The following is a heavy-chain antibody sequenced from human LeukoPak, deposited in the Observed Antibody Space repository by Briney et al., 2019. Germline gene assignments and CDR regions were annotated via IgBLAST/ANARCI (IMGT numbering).Heavy chain of an antibody. CDR3: AKTDVDYDILTVSYFDY. Sequence: GGSLRLSCAASGFTFSSYAMSWVRQVPGKGLEWVSAISSSGGSTYYADSVKGRFTISRDNSKNTLYLQMNSLRAEDTAVYYCAKTDVDYDILTVSYFDYWGQGTLVTVSS. J-gene: IGHJ4*02. V-gene: IGHV3-23*01. CDR2: ISSSGGST. CDR1: GFTFSSYA. D-gene: IGHD3-9*01.